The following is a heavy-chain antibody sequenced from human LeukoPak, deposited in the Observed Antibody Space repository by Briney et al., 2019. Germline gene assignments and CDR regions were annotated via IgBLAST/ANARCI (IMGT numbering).Heavy chain of an antibody. D-gene: IGHD6-19*01. CDR3: ATESRSGWYEVNY. Sequence: GESLRLSCVASGFTFTNYAMSWVRQAPGKGLEWVANIKQDGSEKYYVDSVKGRFTISRDNAKNSLYLQMNSLRAEDTAVYYCATESRSGWYEVNYWGQGTLVTVSS. CDR2: IKQDGSEK. J-gene: IGHJ4*02. V-gene: IGHV3-7*01. CDR1: GFTFTNYA.